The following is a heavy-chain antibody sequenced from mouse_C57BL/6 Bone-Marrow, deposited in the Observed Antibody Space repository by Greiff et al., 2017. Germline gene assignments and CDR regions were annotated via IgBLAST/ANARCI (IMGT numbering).Heavy chain of an antibody. J-gene: IGHJ3*01. Sequence: VKLQQSGAELVKPGASVKLSCKASGYTFTSYWMHWVKQRPGQGLEWIGMIHPNSGSTNYNEKFKSKATLTVDKSSSTAYMQLSSLTSEDSAVYYCARWLLGFAYWGQGTLVTVSA. CDR1: GYTFTSYW. CDR2: IHPNSGST. V-gene: IGHV1-64*01. CDR3: ARWLLGFAY. D-gene: IGHD2-3*01.